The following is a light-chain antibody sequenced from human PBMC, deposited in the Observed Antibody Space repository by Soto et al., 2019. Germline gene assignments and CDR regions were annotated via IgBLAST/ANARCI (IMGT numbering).Light chain of an antibody. Sequence: QSALTQPRSVSGSPGQSVTISCTGTSSDVGGYDYVSWYQQRPGKAPKLMIYDVSKRPSGVPDRFSGSKSGNTASLTISGLHAEDEADYYCCSYAGSYPYVFGTGTKVTVL. CDR2: DVS. V-gene: IGLV2-11*01. J-gene: IGLJ1*01. CDR1: SSDVGGYDY. CDR3: CSYAGSYPYV.